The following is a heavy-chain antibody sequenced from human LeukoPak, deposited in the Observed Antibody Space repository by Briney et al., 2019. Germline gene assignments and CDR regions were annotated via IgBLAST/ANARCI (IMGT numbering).Heavy chain of an antibody. CDR1: GYSFTSYW. CDR3: AIHYDSSGCTSPFDY. CDR2: IYPGDSDT. D-gene: IGHD3-22*01. J-gene: IGHJ4*02. Sequence: GESLKISCKGSGYSFTSYWIGWVRQMPGKGLEWMGIIYPGDSDTRYSPSFQGQVTISADKSISTAYLQWSSLKASDTAMYYCAIHYDSSGCTSPFDYWGQGTLVTVSS. V-gene: IGHV5-51*01.